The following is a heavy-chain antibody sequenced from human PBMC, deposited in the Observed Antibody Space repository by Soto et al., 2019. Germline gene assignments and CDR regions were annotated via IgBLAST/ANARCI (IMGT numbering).Heavy chain of an antibody. J-gene: IGHJ4*02. CDR3: ATSYGSGYRAFDF. V-gene: IGHV1-69*02. D-gene: IGHD3-10*01. Sequence: QVQLVQSGSDVKKAGSSVKVSCKASGDTFNFYTINWVRQARGLGLEWMGRFNPILSMSNYAQKFEGRVTTTADKSTNTAYMELSRLRVEDTAMYYCATSYGSGYRAFDFWGQGALVTVSS. CDR1: GDTFNFYT. CDR2: FNPILSMS.